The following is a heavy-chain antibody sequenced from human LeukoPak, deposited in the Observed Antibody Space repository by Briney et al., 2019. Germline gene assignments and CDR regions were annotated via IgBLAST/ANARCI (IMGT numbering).Heavy chain of an antibody. CDR1: GYSISSGYY. CDR3: AKSIASAGTNSAYYMDV. Sequence: SETLSLTCTVSGYSISSGYYWGWIRQSPGKGLEWIGSIFHSGTTYYNPSLKSRVTLSVDTSKNQLSLRLSSVTAADTAVYFCAKSIASAGTNSAYYMDVWGKGTTVTVS. CDR2: IFHSGTT. V-gene: IGHV4-38-2*02. D-gene: IGHD6-13*01. J-gene: IGHJ6*03.